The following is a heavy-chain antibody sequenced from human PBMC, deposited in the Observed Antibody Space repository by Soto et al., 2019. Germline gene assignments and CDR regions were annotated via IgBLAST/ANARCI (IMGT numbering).Heavy chain of an antibody. CDR2: STARGRIR. Sequence: SQTLVCIGPGIDLSKLVMSWDRQSPGEGREWESTSTARGRIRYHAGSVNSRFTTSRDESKNPLYLRMTDLGAEDTAVYYCAKVWNWLEVYFDTWGHGTLVTVSS. J-gene: IGHJ4*01. D-gene: IGHD3-9*01. V-gene: IGHV3-23*01. CDR3: AKVWNWLEVYFDT. CDR1: GIDLSKLV.